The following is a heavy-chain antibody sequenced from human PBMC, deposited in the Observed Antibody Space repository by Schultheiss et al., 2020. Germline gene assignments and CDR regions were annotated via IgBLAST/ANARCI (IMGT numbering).Heavy chain of an antibody. J-gene: IGHJ4*02. CDR3: ASSQVYGTFSDY. CDR2: IYYSGSS. D-gene: IGHD3-16*01. V-gene: IGHV4-59*01. Sequence: SETLSLTCAVYGGSFSGYYWSWIRQPPGKGLEWIGYIYYSGSSNYNPSLKSRVTISVDTSKNQFSLKLSSVTAADTAVYYCASSQVYGTFSDYWGQGTLVTVSS. CDR1: GGSFSGYY.